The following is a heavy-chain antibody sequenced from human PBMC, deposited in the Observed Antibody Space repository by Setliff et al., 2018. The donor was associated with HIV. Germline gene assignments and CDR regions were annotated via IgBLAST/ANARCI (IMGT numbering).Heavy chain of an antibody. CDR3: VPLLLAVAGTRFSGFFDY. CDR1: GYTFTGYY. CDR2: INPNSGGT. J-gene: IGHJ4*02. D-gene: IGHD6-19*01. Sequence: ASVKVSCKSSGYTFTGYYMHWVRQAPGQGLEWMGWINPNSGGTTYAQKFQGRVTMTRDTSISTAYMEVSSLRSEDSAVYYWVPLLLAVAGTRFSGFFDYWGQGTLVTVSS. V-gene: IGHV1-2*02.